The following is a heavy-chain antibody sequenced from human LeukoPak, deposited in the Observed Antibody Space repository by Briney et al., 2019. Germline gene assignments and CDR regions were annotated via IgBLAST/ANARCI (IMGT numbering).Heavy chain of an antibody. CDR3: ARGDPHADL. V-gene: IGHV3-48*03. CDR1: GFAFSTYE. CDR2: ITISGQTK. J-gene: IGHJ5*02. Sequence: GGSLRLSCAASGFAFSTYEMSCVRQAPGKGLEWIADITISGQTKNYADSVKGRFTISRDNAMSSLYLQMNSLRVEDTGVFYCARGDPHADLWGQGTLVTVSS.